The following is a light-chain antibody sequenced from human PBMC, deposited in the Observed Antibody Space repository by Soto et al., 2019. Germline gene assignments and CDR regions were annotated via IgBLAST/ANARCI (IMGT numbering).Light chain of an antibody. J-gene: IGLJ2*01. Sequence: QSVLTQSPSAAASLGASVKLTCTLSSGYSNYAIAWHQQQSEKGPRYLMKLNSDGSHSKGDGIPDRFSGSSSGAERYLTISSLQSADEADYYCQTWGSGIVVFGGGTKLTVL. CDR3: QTWGSGIVV. CDR1: SGYSNYA. CDR2: LNSDGSH. V-gene: IGLV4-69*01.